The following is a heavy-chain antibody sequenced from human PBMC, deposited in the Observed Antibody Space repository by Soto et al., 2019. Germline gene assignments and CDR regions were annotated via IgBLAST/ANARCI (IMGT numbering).Heavy chain of an antibody. CDR1: GFTFSSYG. J-gene: IGHJ4*02. Sequence: GGSLRLSCAASGFTFSSYGMHWVRQAPGKGLEWVAVISYDGSNKYYADSVKGRFTISRDNSKNTLYLQMNSLRAEDTAVYYCAKKGTETDKNYFDYWGQGTLVTVSS. V-gene: IGHV3-30*18. CDR3: AKKGTETDKNYFDY. D-gene: IGHD4-4*01. CDR2: ISYDGSNK.